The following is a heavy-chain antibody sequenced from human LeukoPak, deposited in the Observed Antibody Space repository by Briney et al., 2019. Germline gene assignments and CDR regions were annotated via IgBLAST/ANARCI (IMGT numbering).Heavy chain of an antibody. CDR2: IYHSGST. D-gene: IGHD6-19*01. CDR3: ARRASGWLNWFDP. V-gene: IGHV4-38-2*01. J-gene: IGHJ5*02. Sequence: SETLSLTCAVSGYSISSGYYWGWIRQPPGKGLEWIGSIYHSGSTYYNPSLKSRVTISVNTSKNQFSLKLSSVTAADTAVYYCARRASGWLNWFDPWGQGTLVTVSS. CDR1: GYSISSGYY.